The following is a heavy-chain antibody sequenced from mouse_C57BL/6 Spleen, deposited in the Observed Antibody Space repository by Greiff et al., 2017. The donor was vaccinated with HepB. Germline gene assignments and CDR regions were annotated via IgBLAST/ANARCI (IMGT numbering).Heavy chain of an antibody. CDR1: GYSITSGYY. J-gene: IGHJ1*03. D-gene: IGHD1-1*01. V-gene: IGHV3-6*01. CDR3: ARVPSLYYYGSSYEYFDV. Sequence: EVKLQESGPGLVKPSQSLSLTCSVTGYSITSGYYWNWIRQFPGNKLEWMGYISYDGSNNYNPSLKNRISITRDTSKNQFFLKLNSVTTEDTATYYCARVPSLYYYGSSYEYFDVWGTGTTVTVSS. CDR2: ISYDGSN.